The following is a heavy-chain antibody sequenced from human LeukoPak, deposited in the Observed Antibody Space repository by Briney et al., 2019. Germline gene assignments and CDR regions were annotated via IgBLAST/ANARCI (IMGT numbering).Heavy chain of an antibody. D-gene: IGHD3-22*01. Sequence: GGSPRLSCEVSGITLSNYGMSWVRQAPGKGLEWVAGISGSTGGTNYADSVKGRFTISRDNSKNTLHLQMNRLRAEDTAVYFCAKRGVVIRVILVGFHKEAYYFDSWGQGALVTVSS. CDR2: ISGSTGGT. J-gene: IGHJ4*02. V-gene: IGHV3-23*01. CDR1: GITLSNYG. CDR3: AKRGVVIRVILVGFHKEAYYFDS.